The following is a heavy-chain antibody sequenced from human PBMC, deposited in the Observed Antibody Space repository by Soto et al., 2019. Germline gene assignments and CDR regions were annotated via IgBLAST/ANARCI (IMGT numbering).Heavy chain of an antibody. D-gene: IGHD6-13*01. Sequence: QVQLVQSGAEVKKPGASVKVSCKASGYTFTSYDINWVRQATRQGLEWMGWMNPNSGNTGYAQKFQGRVTMTRNTSISTAYMELSSLRSEDTAVYYCARGSRIAAAGTPYYYGMDVWGQGTTVTVSS. V-gene: IGHV1-8*01. CDR2: MNPNSGNT. CDR3: ARGSRIAAAGTPYYYGMDV. CDR1: GYTFTSYD. J-gene: IGHJ6*02.